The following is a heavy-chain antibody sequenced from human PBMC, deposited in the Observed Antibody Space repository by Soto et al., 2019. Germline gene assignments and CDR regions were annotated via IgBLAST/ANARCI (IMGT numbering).Heavy chain of an antibody. CDR3: ARGASSWQYCDY. CDR2: FHYTGIS. D-gene: IGHD6-13*01. CDR1: EGSIRGYY. V-gene: IGHV4-59*01. J-gene: IGHJ4*02. Sequence: SETMSLTCTVSEGSIRGYYWSWIRQPPGKGLEWIGYFHYTGISNYNSSLKSRVTMSLDTSKNPFSLKLSSVSAADTAIYYCARGASSWQYCDYWGKGARVTVSA.